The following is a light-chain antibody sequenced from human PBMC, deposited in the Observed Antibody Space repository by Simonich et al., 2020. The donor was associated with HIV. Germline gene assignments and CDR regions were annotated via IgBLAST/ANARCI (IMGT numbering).Light chain of an antibody. V-gene: IGKV4-1*01. CDR2: WAS. Sequence: DIVMTQSPDSLTMSLGERATINCRSGQSVLYSSNNKNYLAWYQQKPGQPPKLLIYWASTRQSGVPDRFSGSGSGTDFTLKISRVEAEDIGVYYCMQSIQIPRTFGQGTKLEIK. CDR3: MQSIQIPRT. J-gene: IGKJ1*01. CDR1: QSVLYSSNNKNY.